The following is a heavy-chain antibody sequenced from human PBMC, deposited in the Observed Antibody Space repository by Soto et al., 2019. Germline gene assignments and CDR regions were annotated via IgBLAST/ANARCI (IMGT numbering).Heavy chain of an antibody. CDR2: IYSNGDT. V-gene: IGHV4-31*03. D-gene: IGHD6-6*01. Sequence: KTSETLSLTCSVSSGSMNNGGYYWSWIRQLPGKGLEWIGYIYSNGDTYYNPSLKSRVTISVDTSKNQFSLNLTSVTAADTAVYYCARRGGSSSRYYYYVLDVWGQGTTVTVSS. CDR3: ARRGGSSSRYYYYVLDV. J-gene: IGHJ6*02. CDR1: SGSMNNGGYY.